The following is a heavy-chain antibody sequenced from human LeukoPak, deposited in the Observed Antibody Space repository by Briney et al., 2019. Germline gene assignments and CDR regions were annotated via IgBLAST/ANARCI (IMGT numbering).Heavy chain of an antibody. V-gene: IGHV3-48*03. CDR3: ARSSFSSGWYEPYYFDS. Sequence: GGSLRLSCAASGFTFSSYEMNWVRQAPGKGLEWVSCISSSDNAIYYADSVKGRFTISRDNAKNSLYLQMNSLRAEDTAIYYCARSSFSSGWYEPYYFDSWGQGALVTVSS. CDR2: ISSSDNAI. J-gene: IGHJ4*02. CDR1: GFTFSSYE. D-gene: IGHD6-19*01.